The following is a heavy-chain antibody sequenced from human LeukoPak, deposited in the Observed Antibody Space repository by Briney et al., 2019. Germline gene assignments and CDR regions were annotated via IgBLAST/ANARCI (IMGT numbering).Heavy chain of an antibody. Sequence: SGPTLVKPTQTLTLTCTFSGFSLSTSGLGVGWIRQPPGKAPEWLALIYWNDDKRYSPSLKSRLTITKDTSKNQVVLTMTNMDPVDTATYYCAHRPAMGSQGAFDIWGQGTMVTVSS. J-gene: IGHJ3*02. CDR1: GFSLSTSGLG. D-gene: IGHD5-18*01. CDR3: AHRPAMGSQGAFDI. CDR2: IYWNDDK. V-gene: IGHV2-5*01.